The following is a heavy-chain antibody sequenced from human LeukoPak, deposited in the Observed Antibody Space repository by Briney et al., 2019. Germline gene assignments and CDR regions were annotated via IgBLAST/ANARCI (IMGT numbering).Heavy chain of an antibody. J-gene: IGHJ4*02. CDR1: GFTFSSYW. Sequence: GGSLRLSCAASGFTFSSYWMSWVRQAPGKGLEWVANIKQDGSEKYYVDSVKGRFTISRDNAKNSLYLQKNSLRAEDTAVYYCARDGYSGYDAARYWGQGTLVTVSS. CDR3: ARDGYSGYDAARY. V-gene: IGHV3-7*01. CDR2: IKQDGSEK. D-gene: IGHD5-12*01.